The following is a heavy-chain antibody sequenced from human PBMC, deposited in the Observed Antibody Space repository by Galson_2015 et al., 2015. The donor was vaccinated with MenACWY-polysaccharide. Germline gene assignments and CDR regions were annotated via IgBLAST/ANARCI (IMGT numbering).Heavy chain of an antibody. CDR2: IWYDGSKE. V-gene: IGHV3-33*01. Sequence: SLRLSCAASGFNFNNHGMHWVRQAPGKGLEWVALIWYDGSKEYYAGSVKGRFTISKDNSKNTVYLQMNSLRAEDTAVYYCARALRGITVDIWGQGTMVTVSS. CDR3: ARALRGITVDI. D-gene: IGHD3-10*01. J-gene: IGHJ3*02. CDR1: GFNFNNHG.